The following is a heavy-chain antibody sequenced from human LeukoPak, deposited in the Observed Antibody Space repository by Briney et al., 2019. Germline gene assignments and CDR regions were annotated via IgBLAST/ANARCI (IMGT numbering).Heavy chain of an antibody. D-gene: IGHD3-9*01. J-gene: IGHJ4*02. Sequence: PSETLSLTCTASGGSINKYYWSWVRQSPGKGLEWLGYVHDSAGTIYNPSLKSRVTISVGTSKTQFSLKVTSVTTADTAVYYCAKGRKDFDTNLGPFDSWGQGILVTVSS. V-gene: IGHV4-59*01. CDR1: GGSINKYY. CDR2: VHDSAGT. CDR3: AKGRKDFDTNLGPFDS.